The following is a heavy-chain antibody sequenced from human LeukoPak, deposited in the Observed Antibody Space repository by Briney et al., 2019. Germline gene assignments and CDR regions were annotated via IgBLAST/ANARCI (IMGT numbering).Heavy chain of an antibody. V-gene: IGHV1-2*02. J-gene: IGHJ5*02. CDR3: ARDLAVSIVVVPAATHLNWFDP. CDR2: INPNSGGT. CDR1: GYTFTSYD. Sequence: ASVKVSCKASGYTFTSYDINWVRQATGQGLEWMGWINPNSGGTNYAQKFQGRVTMTRDTSISTAYMELSRLRSDDTAVYYCARDLAVSIVVVPAATHLNWFDPWGQGTLVTVSS. D-gene: IGHD2-2*01.